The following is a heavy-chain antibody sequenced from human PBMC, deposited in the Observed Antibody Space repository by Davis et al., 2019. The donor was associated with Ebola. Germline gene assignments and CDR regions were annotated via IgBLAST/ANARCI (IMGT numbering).Heavy chain of an antibody. CDR2: INHSGST. D-gene: IGHD3-3*01. CDR1: GGSISSYY. V-gene: IGHV4-34*01. CDR3: ARNLRFSRPVGV. J-gene: IGHJ6*02. Sequence: PSETPSLTCAVSGGSISSYYWSWIRQPPGKGLEWIGEINHSGSTNYNPSLKSRVTISVDTSKNQFSLKLSSVTAADTAVYYCARNLRFSRPVGVWGQGTTVTVSS.